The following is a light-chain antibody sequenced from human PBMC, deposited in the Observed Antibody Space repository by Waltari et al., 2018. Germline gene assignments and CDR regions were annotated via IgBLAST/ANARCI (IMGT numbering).Light chain of an antibody. J-gene: IGLJ2*01. Sequence: QSALTQPRSVSGSPGQSVTLSCTGTSRDAGGYDYVSWYQQHPGKAPKLIISDVDKRPSGVSDRFSGSKSGNTASLTISGLQIDDEATYYCCSFAGNYTLLFGGGTNLTVL. CDR3: CSFAGNYTLL. CDR2: DVD. V-gene: IGLV2-11*01. CDR1: SRDAGGYDY.